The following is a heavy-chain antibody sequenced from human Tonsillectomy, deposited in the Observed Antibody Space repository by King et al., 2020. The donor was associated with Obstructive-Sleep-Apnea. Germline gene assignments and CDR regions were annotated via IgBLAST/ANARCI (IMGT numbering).Heavy chain of an antibody. V-gene: IGHV1-24*01. J-gene: IGHJ6*02. CDR2: FDPEDGET. CDR1: GYTLTELS. Sequence: VQLVQSGAEVKKPGASVKVSCKVSGYTLTELSMHWVRQAPGKGLEWMGGFDPEDGETIYAQTFQGRVTMTEDTSTDTAYMELSSLRSEDTAVYYCATDKPADYDFWSGYYYYGMDVWGQGTTVTVSS. D-gene: IGHD3-3*01. CDR3: ATDKPADYDFWSGYYYYGMDV.